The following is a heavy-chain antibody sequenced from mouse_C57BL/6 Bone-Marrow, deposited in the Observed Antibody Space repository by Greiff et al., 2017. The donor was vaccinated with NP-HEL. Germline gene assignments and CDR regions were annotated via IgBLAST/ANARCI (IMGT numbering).Heavy chain of an antibody. CDR3: TKHYYGSSYGYAMDY. CDR2: IDPENGDT. D-gene: IGHD1-1*01. J-gene: IGHJ4*01. Sequence: EVQLQQSGAELVRPGASVKLSCTASGFNIKDDYMHWVKQRPEQGLEWIGWIDPENGDTEYASKFQGKATITADTSSNTAYLQLSSLTSEDTAVYYGTKHYYGSSYGYAMDYWGQGTSVTVSS. V-gene: IGHV14-4*01. CDR1: GFNIKDDY.